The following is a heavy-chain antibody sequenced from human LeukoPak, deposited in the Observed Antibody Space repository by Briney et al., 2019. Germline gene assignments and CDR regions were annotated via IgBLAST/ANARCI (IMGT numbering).Heavy chain of an antibody. D-gene: IGHD1-14*01. Sequence: SETLSLTCTVSGGSISSYYWSWIRQPPGKGLEWIGYIYYSGSTYYNPSLKSRVTISVDTSKNQFSLKLSSVTAADTAVYYCATYRYVGRYYFDYWGQGTLVTVSS. CDR2: IYYSGST. CDR3: ATYRYVGRYYFDY. J-gene: IGHJ4*02. V-gene: IGHV4-59*04. CDR1: GGSISSYY.